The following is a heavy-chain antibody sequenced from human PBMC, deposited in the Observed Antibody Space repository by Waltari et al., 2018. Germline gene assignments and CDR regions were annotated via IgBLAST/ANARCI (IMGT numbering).Heavy chain of an antibody. CDR3: APEGLD. CDR1: GFTLRSYC. V-gene: IGHV3-30*03. J-gene: IGHJ4*02. CDR2: LSYDGSNK. Sequence: QVQLVESGGGVVQPGRSLRLSCAASGFTLRSYCMHWVAQAPGKGLGWVAVLSYDGSNKYYADSVKGRFTISRDNSKNTLYLQMNSLRAEDTAVYYCAPEGLDWGQGTLVTVSS.